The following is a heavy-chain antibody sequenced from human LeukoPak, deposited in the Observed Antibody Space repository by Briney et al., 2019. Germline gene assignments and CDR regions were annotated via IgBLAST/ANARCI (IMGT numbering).Heavy chain of an antibody. V-gene: IGHV3-23*01. CDR1: GFTFSSYA. CDR2: ISSSSSTT. Sequence: GGSLRLSCAASGFTFSSYAMHWVRQAPGKGLEWVSYISSSSSTTYYADSVKGRFTISRDNSKNTLYLQMNSLRAEDTAVYYCAKKGGIAVAGTGIDYWGQGTLVTVSS. CDR3: AKKGGIAVAGTGIDY. J-gene: IGHJ4*02. D-gene: IGHD6-19*01.